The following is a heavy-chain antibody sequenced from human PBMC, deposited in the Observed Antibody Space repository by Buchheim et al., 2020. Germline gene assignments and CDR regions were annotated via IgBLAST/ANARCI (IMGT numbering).Heavy chain of an antibody. Sequence: EEQLVESGGGLVQPGGSLRLSCAASGFSFSVSDMHWVRQVTGKGLEWVSAIGRGGDTYYPDSVKGRFPISRDNSKNTLYLQMNSLRAEDTAVYYCAGVTRGYCTNGVCFGPFDYWGQGTL. D-gene: IGHD2-8*01. CDR2: IGRGGDT. CDR3: AGVTRGYCTNGVCFGPFDY. CDR1: GFSFSVSD. V-gene: IGHV3-13*01. J-gene: IGHJ4*02.